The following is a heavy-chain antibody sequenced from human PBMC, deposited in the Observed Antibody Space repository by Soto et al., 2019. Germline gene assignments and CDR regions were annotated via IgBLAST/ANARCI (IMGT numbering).Heavy chain of an antibody. D-gene: IGHD3-16*01. CDR3: ARDYALVVSGQWKPQFDY. CDR2: IGHDGNNE. Sequence: QVQLVQSGGGVVQPGRSLRLSCAASGFNFNIYGMHWVRQAPGKGLEWVAVIGHDGNNENYADSVKGRLTISRDNSKNTLYLQMNSLTAEDTAVYYCARDYALVVSGQWKPQFDYWGQGTLVTVSS. CDR1: GFNFNIYG. J-gene: IGHJ4*02. V-gene: IGHV3-33*01.